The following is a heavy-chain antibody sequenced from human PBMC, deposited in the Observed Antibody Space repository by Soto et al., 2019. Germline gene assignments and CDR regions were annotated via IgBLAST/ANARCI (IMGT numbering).Heavy chain of an antibody. Sequence: SGPTLVNPTETLTLTCTVSGLSLSTAKLGVSWIRQPPGKALEWLAHIFSNDDKSYSTSLDRRLTISKDTSKSQVVLTMTNLDPVDSGTYYCALIKDCSRTDCFLASFDPWGLGTLVTVSS. CDR3: ALIKDCSRTDCFLASFDP. J-gene: IGHJ5*02. V-gene: IGHV2-26*01. CDR1: GLSLSTAKLG. D-gene: IGHD2-2*01. CDR2: IFSNDDK.